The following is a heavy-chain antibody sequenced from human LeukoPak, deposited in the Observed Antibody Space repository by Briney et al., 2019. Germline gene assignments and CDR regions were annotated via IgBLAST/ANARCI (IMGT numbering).Heavy chain of an antibody. D-gene: IGHD2-8*01. CDR3: ARNGDWFDP. V-gene: IGHV4-59*08. Sequence: SETLSLTCTVSGGSISSYYWSWIRQPPGKGLEWIGYIYYSGSTNYNPSLKSRVTISVDTSKNQSSLKLSSVTAADTAVYYCARNGDWFDPWGQGTLVTVSS. CDR1: GGSISSYY. J-gene: IGHJ5*02. CDR2: IYYSGST.